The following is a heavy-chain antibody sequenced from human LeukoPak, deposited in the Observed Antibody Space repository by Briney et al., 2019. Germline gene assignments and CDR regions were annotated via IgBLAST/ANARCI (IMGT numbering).Heavy chain of an antibody. CDR1: GFTFSSYS. D-gene: IGHD3-10*01. CDR2: IRSSGTYI. J-gene: IGHJ5*02. Sequence: GGSLRLSCAASGFTFSSYSMNWVRQAPGKGPEWVSSIRSSGTYIYYADSVKGRFTISRDNSKNTLYLQMNGQRAEDTAVYYCARDLGSGTAEAWFDPWGQGILVTVSS. CDR3: ARDLGSGTAEAWFDP. V-gene: IGHV3-21*01.